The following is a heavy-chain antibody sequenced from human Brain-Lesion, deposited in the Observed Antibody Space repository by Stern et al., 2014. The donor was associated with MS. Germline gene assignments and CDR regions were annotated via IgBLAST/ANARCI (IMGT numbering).Heavy chain of an antibody. J-gene: IGHJ4*02. D-gene: IGHD5-18*01. CDR2: IHPSGSA. V-gene: IGHV4-61*02. CDR3: ASGYRIFDY. CDR1: GGSISSGSDY. Sequence: QLQLQESGPGLVKPSQTLSLTCTVSGGSISSGSDYWSWIRPPVGKGLEWMGRIHPSGSAFYTPSLKSRVTISPDTSMNQFSLELNSATAADTAIYYCASGYRIFDYWGQGILVTVSS.